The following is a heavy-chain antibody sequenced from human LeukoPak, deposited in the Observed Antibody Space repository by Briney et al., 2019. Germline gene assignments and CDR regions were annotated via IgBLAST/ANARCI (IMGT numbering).Heavy chain of an antibody. V-gene: IGHV3-74*01. Sequence: GGSLRLSCAASGFTFSSYGMSWVRQAPGKGLVWVSRINSDGSSTSYADSVKGRFSISRDNAKNTLYLQMNSLRAEDTAVYYCARGFYGSGSAYYMDVWGKGTTVTVSS. J-gene: IGHJ6*03. D-gene: IGHD3-10*01. CDR2: INSDGSST. CDR3: ARGFYGSGSAYYMDV. CDR1: GFTFSSYG.